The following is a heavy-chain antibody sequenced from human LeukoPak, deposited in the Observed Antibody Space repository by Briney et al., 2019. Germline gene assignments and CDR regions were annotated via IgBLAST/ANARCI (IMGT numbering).Heavy chain of an antibody. J-gene: IGHJ4*02. Sequence: SETLSLTCAVYSGSFSVYYWSWIRQPPGKGLEWIGEINHSGSTNYNPSLKSRVTISVDTSKNQFSLKLSSVTAADTAVYYCARVGIAVAESSFDYWGQGTLVTVSS. CDR1: SGSFSVYY. CDR3: ARVGIAVAESSFDY. V-gene: IGHV4-34*01. CDR2: INHSGST. D-gene: IGHD6-19*01.